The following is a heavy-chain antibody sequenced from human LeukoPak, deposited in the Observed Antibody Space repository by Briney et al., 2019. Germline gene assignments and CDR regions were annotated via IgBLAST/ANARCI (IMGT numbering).Heavy chain of an antibody. CDR2: IYYSGST. Sequence: SDTLSLTCTVSGGFISSGGYYWSWIRQHPGKGLEWIGYIYYSGSTYYNPSLKSRVTISVDTSKNQFSLKLSSVTAADTAVYYCARGRDGYNYNWFDPWGQGTLVTVSS. D-gene: IGHD5-24*01. J-gene: IGHJ5*02. CDR1: GGFISSGGYY. CDR3: ARGRDGYNYNWFDP. V-gene: IGHV4-31*03.